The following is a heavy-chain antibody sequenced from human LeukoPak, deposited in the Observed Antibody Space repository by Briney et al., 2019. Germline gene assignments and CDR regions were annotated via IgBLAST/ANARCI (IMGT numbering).Heavy chain of an antibody. D-gene: IGHD1-7*01. CDR2: IASGGNYL. V-gene: IGHV3-21*05. CDR3: VRNFEMDV. CDR1: GFALTSHG. J-gene: IGHJ6*02. Sequence: GGSLRLSCAASGFALTSHGMDWVRQAPGKGLDWVSYIASGGNYLYYADSVKGRFTISRDVAKNSLYLQMDSLRVEDTAVYYCVRNFEMDVWGQGTTVAVSS.